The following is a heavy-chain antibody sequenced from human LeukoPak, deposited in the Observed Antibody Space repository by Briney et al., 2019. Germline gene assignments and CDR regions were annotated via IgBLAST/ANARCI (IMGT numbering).Heavy chain of an antibody. D-gene: IGHD6-13*01. Sequence: GGSLRLSCAASGFTFSSYSMNWVRQAPGKGLEWVSSISSSSSYIYYADSVKGRFTISRDNAKNSLYLQMNSLRAEDTAVYYCARNPGYSSSAYNWLDPWGQGTLVTVSS. J-gene: IGHJ5*02. CDR3: ARNPGYSSSAYNWLDP. CDR2: ISSSSSYI. V-gene: IGHV3-21*01. CDR1: GFTFSSYS.